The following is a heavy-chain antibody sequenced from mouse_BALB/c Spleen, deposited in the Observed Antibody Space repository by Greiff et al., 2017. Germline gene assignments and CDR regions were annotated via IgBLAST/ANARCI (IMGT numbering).Heavy chain of an antibody. J-gene: IGHJ1*01. CDR2: IDPENGDT. CDR1: GFNIKDYY. Sequence: VQLQQSGAELVRSGASVKLSCTASGFNIKDYYMHWVKQRPEQGLEWIGWIDPENGDTEYAPKFQGKATMTADTSSNTAYLQLSSLTSEDTAVYYCARGVFITTVVARYFDVWGAGTTVTVSS. V-gene: IGHV14-4*02. D-gene: IGHD1-1*01. CDR3: ARGVFITTVVARYFDV.